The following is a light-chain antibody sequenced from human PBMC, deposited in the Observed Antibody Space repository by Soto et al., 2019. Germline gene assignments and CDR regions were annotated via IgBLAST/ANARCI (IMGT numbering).Light chain of an antibody. J-gene: IGKJ5*01. Sequence: EILMTQSPATLSVSPGERVTLSCRAGQGVTTNFAWYQQKSGQSPRLLIYDVSSRATGVPSRFSGTGSETDFTLTISGLQSEDSAIYFRQQYNNWPFSFGQGTRLEIK. V-gene: IGKV3-15*01. CDR2: DVS. CDR1: QGVTTN. CDR3: QQYNNWPFS.